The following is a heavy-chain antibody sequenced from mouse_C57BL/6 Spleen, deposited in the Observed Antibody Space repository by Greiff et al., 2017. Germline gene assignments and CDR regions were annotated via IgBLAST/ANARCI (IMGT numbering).Heavy chain of an antibody. J-gene: IGHJ2*01. Sequence: DVMLVESGGGLVQPGGSMKLSCVASGFTFSNYWMNWVRQSPEKGLEWVAQIRLKSDNYATHYAESVKGRFTISRDDSKSSVYLQMNNLRAEDTGIYYGTPGSSLYWGQGTTLTVSS. D-gene: IGHD1-1*01. CDR3: TPGSSLY. V-gene: IGHV6-3*01. CDR1: GFTFSNYW. CDR2: IRLKSDNYAT.